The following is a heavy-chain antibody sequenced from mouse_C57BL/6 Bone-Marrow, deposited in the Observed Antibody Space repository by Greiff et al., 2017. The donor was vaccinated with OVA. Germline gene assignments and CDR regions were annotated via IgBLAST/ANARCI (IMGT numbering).Heavy chain of an antibody. CDR2: LHPNSGST. CDR1: GYTFTSYW. CDR3: ARPPHYCGSSPFAY. J-gene: IGHJ3*01. D-gene: IGHD1-1*01. V-gene: IGHV1-64*01. Sequence: QVQLQQPGAELVKPGASVKLSCKASGYTFTSYWMHWVKQRPGQGLEWIGMLHPNSGSTNYNEKFKSKATLTVDKSSSTAYMQHSSLTSEDSAVYYCARPPHYCGSSPFAYWGQGTLVTVSA.